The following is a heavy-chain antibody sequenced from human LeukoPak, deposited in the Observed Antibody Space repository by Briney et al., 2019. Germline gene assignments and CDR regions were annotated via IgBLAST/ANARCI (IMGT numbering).Heavy chain of an antibody. CDR3: ARELRRDDI. CDR1: GYAFTSYD. V-gene: IGHV1-8*03. D-gene: IGHD6-25*01. J-gene: IGHJ3*02. CDR2: MNPNSGNG. Sequence: GASVKVSCKASGYAFTSYDINWVRQATGQGLEWTGYMNPNSGNGGYAQKFQGRVTITTDTSISTAYMELSGLASEDTAVYYCARELRRDDIWGQGTLVTVSS.